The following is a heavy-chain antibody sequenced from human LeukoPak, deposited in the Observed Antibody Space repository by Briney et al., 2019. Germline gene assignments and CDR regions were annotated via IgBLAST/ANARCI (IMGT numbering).Heavy chain of an antibody. CDR1: GGSISSYY. D-gene: IGHD1-26*01. V-gene: IGHV4-59*01. J-gene: IGHJ2*01. Sequence: SETLSLTCTVSGGSISSYYWSWIRQPPGKGLEWIGYIYYSGSTNYNPSLKSRVTISVDTSKNPFSLKLSSVTAADTAVYYCAREIFSGTYGDGKYFDLWGRGNLVTVSS. CDR2: IYYSGST. CDR3: AREIFSGTYGDGKYFDL.